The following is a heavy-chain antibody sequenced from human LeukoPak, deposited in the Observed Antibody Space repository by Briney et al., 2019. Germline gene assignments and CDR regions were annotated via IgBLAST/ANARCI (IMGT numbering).Heavy chain of an antibody. CDR3: AGHITMVRGVISGWFDP. J-gene: IGHJ5*02. CDR2: INHSGST. Sequence: SETLSLTCAVYGGSFSGYYWSWIRQPPGKGLEWIGGINHSGSTNYNPSLKSRVTISVDTSKNQFSLKLSSVTAADTAVYYCAGHITMVRGVISGWFDPWGQGTLVTVSS. V-gene: IGHV4-34*01. D-gene: IGHD3-10*01. CDR1: GGSFSGYY.